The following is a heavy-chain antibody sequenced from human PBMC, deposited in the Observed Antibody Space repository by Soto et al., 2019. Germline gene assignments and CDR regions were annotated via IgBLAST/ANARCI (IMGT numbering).Heavy chain of an antibody. D-gene: IGHD4-17*01. J-gene: IGHJ1*01. V-gene: IGHV1-18*01. CDR1: GYTFTSYG. CDR2: ISAYNGNT. CDR3: AGAPVYGDYEGVEYFQH. Sequence: QVQLVQSGAEVKKPGASVKVSCKASGYTFTSYGISWVRQAPGQGLEWMGWISAYNGNTNYAQKLQGRVTMTTDTSTSTAYMELRSLRSDDTAVYYCAGAPVYGDYEGVEYFQHWGQGTLVTVSS.